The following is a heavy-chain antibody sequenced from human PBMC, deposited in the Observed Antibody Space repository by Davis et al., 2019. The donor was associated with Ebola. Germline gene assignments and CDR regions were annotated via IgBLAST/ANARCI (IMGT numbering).Heavy chain of an antibody. Sequence: GESLKISCAASGFTFSRYAMSWVRQAPGKGLEWVAVISYDGSNKYYADSVKGRFTISRDNSKNTLYLQMNSLRAEDTAVYFCARQLPYYSYGMDVWGQGTTVTVSS. J-gene: IGHJ6*02. V-gene: IGHV3-30*14. CDR3: ARQLPYYSYGMDV. CDR1: GFTFSRYA. CDR2: ISYDGSNK. D-gene: IGHD2-2*01.